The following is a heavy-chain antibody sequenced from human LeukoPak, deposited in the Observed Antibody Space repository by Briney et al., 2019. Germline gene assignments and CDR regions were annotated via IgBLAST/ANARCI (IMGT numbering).Heavy chain of an antibody. CDR2: IGSDNKP. J-gene: IGHJ4*02. CDR1: VFTFSPYA. Sequence: KSGGSLRLSCEVSVFTFSPYAMTWVSQAPGKGLEWVSSIGSDNKPHYSESVKGRFTISRDTAKNSLYLQMNSLRGEDTAVYYCARDKTVTTSLDHWGKGTPVTVSS. CDR3: ARDKTVTTSLDH. V-gene: IGHV3-69-1*01. D-gene: IGHD4-17*01.